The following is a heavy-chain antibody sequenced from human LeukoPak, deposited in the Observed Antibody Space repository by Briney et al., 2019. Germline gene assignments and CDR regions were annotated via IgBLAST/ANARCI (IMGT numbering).Heavy chain of an antibody. V-gene: IGHV3-48*03. D-gene: IGHD3-3*01. CDR2: ISSSGSTI. CDR1: GFTFSSYE. CDR3: ARDRVGYYDFWSGYYYDGTFDY. Sequence: PGGSLRLSCAASGFTFSSYEMNWVRQAPGKGLEWVSYISSSGSTIYYADSVKGRFTISRDNSKNTLYLQMNSLRAEDTAVYYCARDRVGYYDFWSGYYYDGTFDYWGQGTLVTVSS. J-gene: IGHJ4*02.